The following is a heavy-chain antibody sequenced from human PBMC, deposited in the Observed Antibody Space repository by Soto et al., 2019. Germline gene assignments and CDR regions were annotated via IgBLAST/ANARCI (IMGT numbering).Heavy chain of an antibody. CDR2: IYYSGST. Sequence: SETLSLTCTVSGGSISSGDYYWSWIRQPPGKGLEWIGYIYYSGSTYYNPSLKSRVTISVDTSKNQFSLKLSSVTAADTAVYYCASMTTVTTYDYWGQGTLVTVSS. V-gene: IGHV4-30-4*01. J-gene: IGHJ4*02. D-gene: IGHD4-17*01. CDR3: ASMTTVTTYDY. CDR1: GGSISSGDYY.